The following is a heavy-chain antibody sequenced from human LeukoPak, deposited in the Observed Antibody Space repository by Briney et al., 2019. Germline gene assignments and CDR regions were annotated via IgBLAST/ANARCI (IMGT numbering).Heavy chain of an antibody. Sequence: GGSLRLSCAASGVTFSSYGMIWVRQAPGKGLEGVSAIIGSGVSTYYADSVKGRFTISRDNSKNTLYLQMNSLRAADTAVYYCAKDPPYYYGSGSYYPTGHNWFDTWGQGTLVTVSS. CDR1: GVTFSSYG. J-gene: IGHJ5*02. V-gene: IGHV3-23*01. CDR3: AKDPPYYYGSGSYYPTGHNWFDT. CDR2: IIGSGVST. D-gene: IGHD3-10*01.